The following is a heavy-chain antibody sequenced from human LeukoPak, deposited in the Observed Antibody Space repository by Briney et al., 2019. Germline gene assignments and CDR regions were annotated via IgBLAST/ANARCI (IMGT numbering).Heavy chain of an antibody. CDR2: IYYSGST. CDR1: GGSISSGDYY. Sequence: SQTLSLTCTVSGGSISSGDYYWSWIRQPPGKGLEWIGYIYYSGSTYYNPSLKSRVTISVDTSKNQFSLKLSSVTAADTAVYYCARATDYYGSEVDPWGQGTLVTVSS. CDR3: ARATDYYGSEVDP. D-gene: IGHD3-10*01. J-gene: IGHJ5*02. V-gene: IGHV4-30-4*08.